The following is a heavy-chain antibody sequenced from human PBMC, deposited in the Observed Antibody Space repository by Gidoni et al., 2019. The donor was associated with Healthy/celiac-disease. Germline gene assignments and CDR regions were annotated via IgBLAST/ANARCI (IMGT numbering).Heavy chain of an antibody. CDR2: TYYRSKWYN. J-gene: IGHJ6*02. Sequence: QVQLQQSGPGLVKPSQTLSLTCAISEDSVSSNSAAWNWIRQSPSRGLEWLGRTYYRSKWYNDYAVSVKSRITINPDTSKNQFSLQLNSVTPEDTAVYYCARAGIAAAGTTKYYYYYGMDVWGQGTTVTVSS. CDR1: EDSVSSNSAA. V-gene: IGHV6-1*01. CDR3: ARAGIAAAGTTKYYYYYGMDV. D-gene: IGHD6-13*01.